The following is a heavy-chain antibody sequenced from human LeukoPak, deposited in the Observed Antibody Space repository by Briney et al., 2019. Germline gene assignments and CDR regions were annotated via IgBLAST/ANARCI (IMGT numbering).Heavy chain of an antibody. V-gene: IGHV5-51*01. Sequence: GESLKISCKGSGYSFTSYWIGWVRQMPGKGLEWMGIIYPGDSDTRYSPSFQGQVTISADKSISTAYLQWSSLKASDTAMYYCARHDPFGESSSWYFAYGMDVWGQGTTVTVSS. D-gene: IGHD6-13*01. CDR1: GYSFTSYW. CDR3: ARHDPFGESSSWYFAYGMDV. J-gene: IGHJ6*02. CDR2: IYPGDSDT.